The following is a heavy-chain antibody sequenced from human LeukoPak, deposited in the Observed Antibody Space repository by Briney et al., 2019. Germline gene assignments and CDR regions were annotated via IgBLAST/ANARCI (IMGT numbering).Heavy chain of an antibody. D-gene: IGHD3-10*01. J-gene: IGHJ4*02. V-gene: IGHV3-21*01. Sequence: GGSLRLSCAASGFTFSSYSMNWVRQAPGKGLEWVSSISSSSSYIYYADSVKGRFTISRDNAKNSLYLQMNSLRAEDTAVYYCARRVRYYYGSGSYYEYYFDYWGQGTLVTVSS. CDR1: GFTFSSYS. CDR2: ISSSSSYI. CDR3: ARRVRYYYGSGSYYEYYFDY.